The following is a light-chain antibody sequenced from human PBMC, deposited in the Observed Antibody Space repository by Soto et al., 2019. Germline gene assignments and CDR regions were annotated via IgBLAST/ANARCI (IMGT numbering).Light chain of an antibody. J-gene: IGKJ4*01. V-gene: IGKV3D-20*01. CDR2: DAS. CDR1: ESVSSSY. Sequence: EIVLTQSPATLSLSPGERATLSYKVSESVSSSYLAWYHQKPGLAPRLLIYDASSRATGIPDRVSGSGSGTDFTLTISRLEPEDFAAYYCQQLYTSPLTFGGGTKVDIK. CDR3: QQLYTSPLT.